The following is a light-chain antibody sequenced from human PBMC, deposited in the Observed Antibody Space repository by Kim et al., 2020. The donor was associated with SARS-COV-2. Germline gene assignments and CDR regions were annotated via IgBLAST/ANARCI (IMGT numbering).Light chain of an antibody. CDR3: GTWDSSLSARV. Sequence: GQRVTLSCSENKSNIVNNYVSWYQQLPGTAPKLLIYDNNKRPSGIPDRFSGAKSGTSATLGITGLQTGDEADYYCGTWDSSLSARVFGGGTKVTVL. V-gene: IGLV1-51*01. CDR1: KSNIVNNY. CDR2: DNN. J-gene: IGLJ3*02.